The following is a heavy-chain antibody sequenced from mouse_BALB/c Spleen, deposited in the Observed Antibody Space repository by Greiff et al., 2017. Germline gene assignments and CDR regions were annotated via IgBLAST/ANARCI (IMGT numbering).Heavy chain of an antibody. V-gene: IGHV14-3*02. D-gene: IGHD2-2*01. CDR1: GFNIKDTY. CDR2: IDPANGNT. CDR3: ARVYGYDDYIDY. J-gene: IGHJ2*01. Sequence: EVQLQQSGAELVKPGASVKLSCTASGFNIKDTYMHWVKQRPEQGLEWIGRIDPANGNTKYDPKFQGKATITADTSSNTAYLQLSSLTSEDTAVYYCARVYGYDDYIDYGGQGTTLTVAS.